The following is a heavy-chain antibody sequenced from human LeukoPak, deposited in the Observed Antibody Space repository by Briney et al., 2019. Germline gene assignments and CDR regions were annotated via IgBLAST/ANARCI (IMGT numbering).Heavy chain of an antibody. Sequence: GASRHTSCKASGYNFTNYCIGGLLRLPGKGREGMGIIYPGDSDTKYSPSFQGQVTISADKSISTAYLQWSSLKASDTAMYYCARRSSHYYFDYWGQGTLVTVSS. V-gene: IGHV5-51*01. CDR1: GYNFTNYC. CDR2: IYPGDSDT. CDR3: ARRSSHYYFDY. D-gene: IGHD3-3*01. J-gene: IGHJ4*02.